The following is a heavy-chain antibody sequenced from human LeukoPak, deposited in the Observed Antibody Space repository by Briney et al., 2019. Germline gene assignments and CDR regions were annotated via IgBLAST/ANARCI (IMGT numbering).Heavy chain of an antibody. CDR3: ASLTTADAFDI. J-gene: IGHJ3*02. V-gene: IGHV4-59*01. Sequence: PSETLSLTCTVSGASISHYYWSWIRQPPGKGLEWIGYIYDSGSTNYNPSLKSRVTISVDTSKNQFSLKVSSVTAADTAVYYCASLTTADAFDIWGQGTMVTVSS. CDR1: GASISHYY. CDR2: IYDSGST. D-gene: IGHD3-22*01.